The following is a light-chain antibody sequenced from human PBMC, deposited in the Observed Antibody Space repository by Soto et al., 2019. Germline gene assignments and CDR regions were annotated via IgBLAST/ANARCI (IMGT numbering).Light chain of an antibody. CDR3: GTWDSSLSADV. CDR2: ETN. CDR1: SSDIGNNY. J-gene: IGLJ1*01. Sequence: QSVLTQPPSVSAAPGQKVTISCSGSSSDIGNNYVSWYQHLPGTPPKLLIYETNKRPSGIPDRFSGSKSGTSATLGITGLQTGDEADYYCGTWDSSLSADVFGTGTKVTVL. V-gene: IGLV1-51*02.